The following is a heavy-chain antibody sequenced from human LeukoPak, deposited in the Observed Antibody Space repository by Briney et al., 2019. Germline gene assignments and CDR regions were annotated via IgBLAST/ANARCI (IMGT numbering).Heavy chain of an antibody. CDR2: ISSSSSYI. CDR3: ARGGRSTYFDWSPDY. J-gene: IGHJ4*02. V-gene: IGHV3-21*01. CDR1: GFTFADYS. D-gene: IGHD3-9*01. Sequence: GGSLRLSCAASGFTFADYSMNWVRQAPGKGLEWVSSISSSSSYIYYADSLKGRFTISRDNARNSLFLQMNSLRAEDTAVYYCARGGRSTYFDWSPDYWGQGTLVTVSS.